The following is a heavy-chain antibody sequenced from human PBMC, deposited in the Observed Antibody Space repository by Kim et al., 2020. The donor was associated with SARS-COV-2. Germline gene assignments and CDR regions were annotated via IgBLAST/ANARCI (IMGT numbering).Heavy chain of an antibody. V-gene: IGHV3-23*01. D-gene: IGHD2-2*03. Sequence: GGSLRLFCVASGFTFSRFSMSWVRQAPGKGLEWLAASGYGGTYYPASGKGRLTISRANSKNTLYLYMNILRAEDTAVSYCAKRVTMDGLNAFVGSG. CDR3: AKRVTMDGLNAFVG. CDR2: SGYGGT. CDR1: GFTFSRFS. J-gene: IGHJ3*01.